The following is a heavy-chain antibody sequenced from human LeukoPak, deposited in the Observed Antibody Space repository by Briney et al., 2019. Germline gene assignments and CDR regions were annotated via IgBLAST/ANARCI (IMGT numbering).Heavy chain of an antibody. V-gene: IGHV3-7*01. J-gene: IGHJ4*02. Sequence: GGSLRLSCEASGFTFSSYWMSWVRQTPQKGLEWVASIKVDGSEKFYVDSVKGRFTISRDNAQSSLSLQMNSLRAEYTAIYYCLRWRWLQPEFDYWGQGTLVTV. D-gene: IGHD5-24*01. CDR1: GFTFSSYW. CDR3: LRWRWLQPEFDY. CDR2: IKVDGSEK.